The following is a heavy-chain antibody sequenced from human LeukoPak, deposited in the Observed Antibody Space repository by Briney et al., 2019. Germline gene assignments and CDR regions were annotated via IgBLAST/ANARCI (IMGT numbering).Heavy chain of an antibody. Sequence: GSLRLSCAASGFTFSDHYMDWVRRAPGKGLEWVGRTRNKANSYTTEYAASVKGRFTISRDDSKNSLYLQMNSLKTEDTAVYYCARELRQYYYGSGSHRGAFDIWGQGTMVTVSS. V-gene: IGHV3-72*01. CDR2: TRNKANSYTT. CDR1: GFTFSDHY. CDR3: ARELRQYYYGSGSHRGAFDI. J-gene: IGHJ3*02. D-gene: IGHD3-10*01.